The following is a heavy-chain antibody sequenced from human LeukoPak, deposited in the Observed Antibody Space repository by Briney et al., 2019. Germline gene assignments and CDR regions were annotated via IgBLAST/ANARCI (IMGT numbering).Heavy chain of an antibody. J-gene: IGHJ4*02. CDR2: INTNTGNP. CDR1: GYTFTSYA. D-gene: IGHD2-15*01. V-gene: IGHV7-4-1*02. Sequence: ASVKVSCKASGYTFTSYAMNWVRQAPGQGLEWMGWINTNTGNPTYAQGFTGRFVFSLDTPVSTAYLQISSLEAEDTAVYYCARDITFYCSGGSCSLDYWGQGTLVTVSS. CDR3: ARDITFYCSGGSCSLDY.